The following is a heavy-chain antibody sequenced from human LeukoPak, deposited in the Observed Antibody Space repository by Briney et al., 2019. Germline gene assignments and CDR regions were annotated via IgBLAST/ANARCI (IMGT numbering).Heavy chain of an antibody. Sequence: GASVTVSCKASGYTFTSYAMHWVRQAPGQRLEWMGWINAGNGNTKYSQKFQGRVTITRDTSASTAYMELSSLRSEDTAVYYCARDRGGDYDFDYWGQGTLVTVSS. CDR1: GYTFTSYA. J-gene: IGHJ4*02. V-gene: IGHV1-3*01. D-gene: IGHD4-17*01. CDR3: ARDRGGDYDFDY. CDR2: INAGNGNT.